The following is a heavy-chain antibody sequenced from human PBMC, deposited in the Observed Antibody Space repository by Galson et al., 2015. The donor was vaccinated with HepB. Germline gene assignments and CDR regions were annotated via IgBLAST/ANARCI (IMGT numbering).Heavy chain of an antibody. Sequence: SLRLSCAASGFTFSDYYMSWIRQAPGKGLEWVSYISSSSSYIYYADSVKGRFTISRDNAKNSLYLQMNSLRAEDTAVYYCASPPAYCGGDGIGCYWGQGTLVTVSS. J-gene: IGHJ4*02. V-gene: IGHV3-11*06. CDR1: GFTFSDYY. D-gene: IGHD2-21*01. CDR3: ASPPAYCGGDGIGCY. CDR2: ISSSSSYI.